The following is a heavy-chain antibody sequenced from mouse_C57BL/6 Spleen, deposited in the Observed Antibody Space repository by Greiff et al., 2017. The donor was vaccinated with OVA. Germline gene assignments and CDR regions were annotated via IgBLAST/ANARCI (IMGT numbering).Heavy chain of an antibody. CDR3: ARHYYGSSLDYAMDY. Sequence: EVQVVDSGGGLVQPGGSLKLSCAASGFTFSDYGMAWVRQAPRKGPEWVAFISNLAYSIYYADTVTGRFTISRENAKNTLYLEMSSLRSEDTAMYYCARHYYGSSLDYAMDYWGQGTSVTVSS. D-gene: IGHD1-1*01. V-gene: IGHV5-15*01. CDR1: GFTFSDYG. CDR2: ISNLAYSI. J-gene: IGHJ4*01.